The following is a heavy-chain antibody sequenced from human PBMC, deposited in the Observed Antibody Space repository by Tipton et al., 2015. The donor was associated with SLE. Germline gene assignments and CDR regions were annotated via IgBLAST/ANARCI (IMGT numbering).Heavy chain of an antibody. D-gene: IGHD2-15*01. CDR3: VKVLRGSGPRMIGH. Sequence: SLRLSCVASGFPFSSYGITWVRQAPGKGLEWVSGISVSGGTTYYADSVKGRFTISKDYPKTTLYLQMNSLRAEDTAVYYCVKVLRGSGPRMIGHWGQGTLVTVSS. V-gene: IGHV3-23*01. J-gene: IGHJ4*02. CDR2: ISVSGGTT. CDR1: GFPFSSYG.